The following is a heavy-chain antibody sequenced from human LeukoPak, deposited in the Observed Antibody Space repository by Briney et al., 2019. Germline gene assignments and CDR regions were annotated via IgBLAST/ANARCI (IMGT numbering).Heavy chain of an antibody. CDR1: GGSISSYY. CDR3: ARAAVFDY. Sequence: SETLSLTCTVSGGSISSYYWSWIRQPPGKGLEWIGYIYYSGSTNYNPSLKSRVTISVDTSKNQFSLKLSSVTASDTAVYYCARAAVFDYWGQGTLVTVSS. J-gene: IGHJ4*02. D-gene: IGHD6-13*01. V-gene: IGHV4-59*01. CDR2: IYYSGST.